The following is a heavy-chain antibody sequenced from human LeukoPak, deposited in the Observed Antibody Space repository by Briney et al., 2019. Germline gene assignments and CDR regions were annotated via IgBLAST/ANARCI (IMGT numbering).Heavy chain of an antibody. Sequence: PGGSLRLSCAASGFTFGDYWMYWVRQVPGKGLVCVSRINSDGSTTTYADSVKGRFTISRDNAENTLYLHMTSLRVEDTAVYYCAKVGDYGRKYYFDYWGQGTLVTVSS. V-gene: IGHV3-74*01. D-gene: IGHD4-17*01. J-gene: IGHJ4*02. CDR2: INSDGSTT. CDR1: GFTFGDYW. CDR3: AKVGDYGRKYYFDY.